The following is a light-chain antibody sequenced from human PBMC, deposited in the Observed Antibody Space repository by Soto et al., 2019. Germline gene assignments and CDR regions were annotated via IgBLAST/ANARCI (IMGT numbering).Light chain of an antibody. CDR3: GTWDSSLSANV. CDR1: SSNIGNNY. Sequence: QSGLTQPPSVSAAPGQRVTISCSGSSSNIGNNYVSWYQQLPGTAPKLLIYDNNQRPSGIPDRFSASKSGTSAILAITGLQTGDDADYYCGTWDSSLSANVFGTGTKVTVL. J-gene: IGLJ1*01. V-gene: IGLV1-51*01. CDR2: DNN.